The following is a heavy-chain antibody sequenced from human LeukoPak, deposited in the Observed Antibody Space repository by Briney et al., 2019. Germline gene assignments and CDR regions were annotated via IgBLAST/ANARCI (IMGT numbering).Heavy chain of an antibody. CDR2: IYYSGST. CDR1: GGSVSSGSYY. J-gene: IGHJ4*02. D-gene: IGHD3-10*01. V-gene: IGHV4-61*01. Sequence: SETLSLTCTVSGGSVSSGSYYWSWIRQPPGKGPEWIGYIYYSGSTNYNPSLKSRVTISVDTSKNQFSLKLSSVTAADTAVYYCARAGSEYWGQGTLVTVSS. CDR3: ARAGSEY.